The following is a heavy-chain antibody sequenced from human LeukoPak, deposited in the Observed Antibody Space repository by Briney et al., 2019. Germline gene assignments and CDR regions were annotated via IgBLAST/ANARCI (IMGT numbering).Heavy chain of an antibody. CDR1: GFTFSSYE. Sequence: GGSLRLSCSASGFTFSSYEMNWVRQAPGKGLEWISYIIGSGDTIYYADSVKGRFTISRDNAKNSLFLQMNSLRADDTAVYYCAKHRIFTREFDYWGQGTLVTVSS. D-gene: IGHD2/OR15-2a*01. V-gene: IGHV3-48*03. J-gene: IGHJ4*02. CDR2: IIGSGDTI. CDR3: AKHRIFTREFDY.